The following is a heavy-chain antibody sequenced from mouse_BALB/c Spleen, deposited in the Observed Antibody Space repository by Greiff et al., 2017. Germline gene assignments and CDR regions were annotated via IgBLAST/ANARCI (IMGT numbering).Heavy chain of an antibody. V-gene: IGHV3-2*02. J-gene: IGHJ2*01. CDR2: ISYSGST. CDR3: ARSLSDY. CDR1: GYSITSDYA. Sequence: VQLKESGPGLVKPSQSLSLTCTVTGYSITSDYAWNWIRQFPGNKLEWMGYISYSGSTSYNPSLKSRISITRDTSKNQFFLQLNSVTTEDTATYYCARSLSDYWGQGTTLTVSS.